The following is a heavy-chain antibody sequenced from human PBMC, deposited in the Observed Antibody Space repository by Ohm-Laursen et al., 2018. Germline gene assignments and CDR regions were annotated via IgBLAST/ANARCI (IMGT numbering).Heavy chain of an antibody. J-gene: IGHJ4*02. V-gene: IGHV3-48*01. CDR1: GFTFSNYA. CDR2: ISSSGTTI. Sequence: SLRLSCTASGFTFSNYAMHLVRQAPGKGLEWVSYISSSGTTIYYADSVKGRFTISRDNSKNTLYLQMNSLRAEDTAVYYCARERYYDSSGWSPPYFDYWGQGTLVTVSS. CDR3: ARERYYDSSGWSPPYFDY. D-gene: IGHD3-22*01.